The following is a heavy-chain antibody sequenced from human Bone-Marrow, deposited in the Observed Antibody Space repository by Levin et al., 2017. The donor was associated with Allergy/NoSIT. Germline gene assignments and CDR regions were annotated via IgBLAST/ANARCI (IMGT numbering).Heavy chain of an antibody. CDR1: GHSSSNYW. V-gene: IGHV5-51*01. CDR2: IYTGDSDT. CDR3: TSHLCSTTTCLHPSFSDV. Sequence: PGESLKISCKGSGHSSSNYWIGWVRQMPGKGLEWMGIIYTGDSDTRYSPSFQGQVSISADKSSSTAYLQWSSLKASDTAIYYCTSHLCSTTTCLHPSFSDVWGQGTTVTVSS. D-gene: IGHD1-26*01. J-gene: IGHJ6*02.